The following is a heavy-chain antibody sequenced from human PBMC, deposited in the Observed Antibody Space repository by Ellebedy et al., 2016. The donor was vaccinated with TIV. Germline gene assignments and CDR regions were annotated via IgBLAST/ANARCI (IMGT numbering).Heavy chain of an antibody. J-gene: IGHJ4*02. CDR2: IYSSGSG. V-gene: IGHV4-59*01. D-gene: IGHD6-19*01. CDR3: ARSGGWYTPYDY. Sequence: MPSETLSLTCTVSGVSISGYYWSWIRQPPGKGLEWIGYIYSSGSGEYNPSLKGRVTMSVDTSRGQFSLRLNSVTAADTAVYYCARSGGWYTPYDYWGQGTLVTVSS. CDR1: GVSISGYY.